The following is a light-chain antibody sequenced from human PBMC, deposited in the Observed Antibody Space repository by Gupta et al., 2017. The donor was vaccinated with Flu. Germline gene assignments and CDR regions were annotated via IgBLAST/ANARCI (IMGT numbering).Light chain of an antibody. CDR3: QLTGTSANT. V-gene: IGKV3D-20*01. J-gene: IGKJ5*01. CDR2: DAP. Sequence: ELVLTQSPATLSLSPGESATLSCGASQSVSSSYLAWYQQKPGLAPRLLIYDAPRSATGIPATFTGSRSGTNFPLTISRLEPEDFAVYYCQLTGTSANTFGQGTQLEIK. CDR1: QSVSSSY.